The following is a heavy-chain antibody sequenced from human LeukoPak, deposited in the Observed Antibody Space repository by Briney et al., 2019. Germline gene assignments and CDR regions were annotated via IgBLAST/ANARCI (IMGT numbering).Heavy chain of an antibody. CDR2: ISYDGSNK. CDR3: AIHAGRIEYDAFDI. Sequence: GGSLRLSCAASGFTFGSYAMHWVRQAPGKGLEWVAVISYDGSNKYYADSVKGRFTISRDNSKNTLYLQMNSLKASDTAMYYCAIHAGRIEYDAFDIWGQGTMVTVSS. J-gene: IGHJ3*02. D-gene: IGHD2/OR15-2a*01. CDR1: GFTFGSYA. V-gene: IGHV3-30*04.